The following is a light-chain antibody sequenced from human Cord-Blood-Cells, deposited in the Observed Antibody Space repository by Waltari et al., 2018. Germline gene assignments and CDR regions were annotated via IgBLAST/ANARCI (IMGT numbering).Light chain of an antibody. Sequence: DIQLTQSPSFLSASVGDRVTITCRASQGISSYLAWYQQKPGKAPKLLIYAASTLQSGVPSRFSGSGSGTEFTLTISSLQPEDFATYYCQQLTHFGPGTKVDIK. CDR2: AAS. CDR3: QQLTH. CDR1: QGISSY. V-gene: IGKV1-9*01. J-gene: IGKJ3*01.